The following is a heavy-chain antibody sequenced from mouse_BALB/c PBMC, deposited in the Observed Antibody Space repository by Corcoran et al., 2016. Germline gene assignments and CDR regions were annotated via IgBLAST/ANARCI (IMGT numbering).Heavy chain of an antibody. J-gene: IGHJ4*01. CDR1: GFSLRTSGMF. V-gene: IGHV8-12*01. CDR3: ARTLYSSGWYTFDD. D-gene: IGHD2-1*01. Sequence: QVTLRESGPALVKPTQTLTLTCTFSGFSLRTSGMFVSWILQPPGKALEWLALIDWDDDKYYSTSLKTRLTISKDTSKNQVVLTMTTMDPVEKATYYCARTLYSSGWYTFDDWGQGTLVTVSS. CDR2: IDWDDDK.